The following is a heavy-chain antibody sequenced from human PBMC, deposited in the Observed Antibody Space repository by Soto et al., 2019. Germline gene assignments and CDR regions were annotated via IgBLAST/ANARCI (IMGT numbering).Heavy chain of an antibody. V-gene: IGHV1-8*01. J-gene: IGHJ1*01. CDR1: GYTFTSYD. D-gene: IGHD2-2*01. Sequence: ASVKVSCKASGYTFTSYDINWVRQATGQGLEWMGWMNPNSGNTGYAQKFQGRVTMTRNTSISTAYMELSSLRSEHTAVYYWALCSFSASYEFHYWGQGTPVTLSS. CDR2: MNPNSGNT. CDR3: ALCSFSASYEFHY.